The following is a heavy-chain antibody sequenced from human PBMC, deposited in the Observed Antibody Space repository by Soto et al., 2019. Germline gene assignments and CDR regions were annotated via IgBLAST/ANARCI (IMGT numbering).Heavy chain of an antibody. J-gene: IGHJ6*02. CDR3: ARLSTTRPLDYYYYGMDV. V-gene: IGHV3-30-3*01. CDR1: GFTFSSYA. Sequence: RLSCAASGFTFSSYAMHWVRQAPGKGLEWVAVISYDGSNKYYADSVKGRFTISRDNSKNTLYLQMNSLRAEDTAVYYCARLSTTRPLDYYYYGMDVWGQGTTVTVSS. D-gene: IGHD2-2*01. CDR2: ISYDGSNK.